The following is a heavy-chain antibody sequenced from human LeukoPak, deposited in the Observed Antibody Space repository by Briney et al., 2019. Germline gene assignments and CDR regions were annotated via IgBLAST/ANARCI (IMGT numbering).Heavy chain of an antibody. CDR3: ASRVVPAAIRDDAFDI. CDR1: GGSISSGSYY. Sequence: SETLSLTCTVSGGSISSGSYYWSWIRQPAGKGLEWIGRIYTSGSTNYNPSLKSRVTISVDTSKNQFSLKLSSVTAADTAVYYCASRVVPAAIRDDAFDIWGQGTMVTVSS. V-gene: IGHV4-61*02. CDR2: IYTSGST. D-gene: IGHD2-2*02. J-gene: IGHJ3*02.